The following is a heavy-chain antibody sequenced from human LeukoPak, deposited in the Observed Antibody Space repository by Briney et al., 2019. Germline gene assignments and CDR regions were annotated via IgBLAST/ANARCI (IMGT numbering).Heavy chain of an antibody. CDR1: GFTFDDYA. CDR3: AKDHNCGGDCYYYYYGMDV. CDR2: ISGDGGST. Sequence: GGSLRLSCAAYGFTFDDYAMHWVRQAPGKGLEWVSLISGDGGSTYYADSVKGRFTISRDNRKNSLYLQMNSLRTEDTALYYCAKDHNCGGDCYYYYYGMDVWGQGTTVTVSS. D-gene: IGHD2-21*02. J-gene: IGHJ6*02. V-gene: IGHV3-43*02.